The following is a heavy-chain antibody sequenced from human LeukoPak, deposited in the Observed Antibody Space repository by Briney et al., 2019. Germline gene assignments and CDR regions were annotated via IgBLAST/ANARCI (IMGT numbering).Heavy chain of an antibody. J-gene: IGHJ3*02. V-gene: IGHV1-69*13. D-gene: IGHD4-17*01. CDR2: IIPIFGTA. Sequence: SVKVSCKASGGTFSSYAISWVRQAPGQGLEWMGGIIPIFGTANCAQKFQGRVTITADESTSTAYMELSSLRSEDTAVYYCARFRRYGDYDTRDDIWGQGTMVTVSS. CDR3: ARFRRYGDYDTRDDI. CDR1: GGTFSSYA.